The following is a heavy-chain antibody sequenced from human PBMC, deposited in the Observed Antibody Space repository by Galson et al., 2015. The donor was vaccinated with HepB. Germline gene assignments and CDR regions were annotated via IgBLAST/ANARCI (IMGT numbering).Heavy chain of an antibody. D-gene: IGHD2-2*01. Sequence: SVKVSCKASGYTFTSYYMHWVRQAPGQGLEWMGIINPSGGSTSYAQKFQGRVTMTRDTSTSTVYMELSSLRSEDTAVYYCARVRGDIVVVPAATYYYYYMDVWGKGTTVTVSS. V-gene: IGHV1-46*01. CDR3: ARVRGDIVVVPAATYYYYYMDV. CDR2: INPSGGST. J-gene: IGHJ6*03. CDR1: GYTFTSYY.